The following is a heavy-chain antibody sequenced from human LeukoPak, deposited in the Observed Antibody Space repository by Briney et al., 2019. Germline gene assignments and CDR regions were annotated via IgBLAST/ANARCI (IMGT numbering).Heavy chain of an antibody. CDR3: ARERYCSSTSCWRGFDY. D-gene: IGHD2-2*01. Sequence: PGGSLRLSCTASGFTFSSYWMSWVRQAPGKGLEWVASIKQDGSEKYYVDSVKGRFTISRDNAKNSLYPQMNSLRAEDTAVYYCARERYCSSTSCWRGFDYWGQGTLVTVSS. V-gene: IGHV3-7*01. J-gene: IGHJ4*02. CDR1: GFTFSSYW. CDR2: IKQDGSEK.